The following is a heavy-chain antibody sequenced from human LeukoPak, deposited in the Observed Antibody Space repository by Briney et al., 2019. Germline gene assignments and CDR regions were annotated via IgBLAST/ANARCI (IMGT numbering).Heavy chain of an antibody. CDR3: AKVAAAIVILGWFDP. CDR2: ISSSSSTI. J-gene: IGHJ5*02. V-gene: IGHV3-48*01. Sequence: GGSLRLSCAASGFTFSSYSMNWVRQAPGKGLEWVSYISSSSSTIYYADSVKGRFTISRDNAKNSLYLQMNSLRAEDTAVYYCAKVAAAIVILGWFDPWGQGTLVTVSS. D-gene: IGHD6-13*01. CDR1: GFTFSSYS.